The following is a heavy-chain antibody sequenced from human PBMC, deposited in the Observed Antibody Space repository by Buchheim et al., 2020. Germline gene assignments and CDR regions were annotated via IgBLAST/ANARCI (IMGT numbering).Heavy chain of an antibody. CDR3: AKGYNWNYRFDY. J-gene: IGHJ4*02. V-gene: IGHV3-23*01. CDR1: EITFSSYA. CDR2: ISVTGDST. Sequence: ELQLLESGGGLVQPGGSLRLSCAASEITFSSYAMSWVRQAPGKGLEWVSAISVTGDSTYYTDSVKGRFAISRDNSKNTLYLQMSSLRAEDTAIYYCAKGYNWNYRFDYWGQGTL. D-gene: IGHD1-7*01.